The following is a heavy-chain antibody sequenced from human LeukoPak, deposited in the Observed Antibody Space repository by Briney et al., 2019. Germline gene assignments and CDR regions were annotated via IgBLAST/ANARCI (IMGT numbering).Heavy chain of an antibody. CDR2: IYHSGST. V-gene: IGHV4-30-2*01. Sequence: SETLSLTCAVSGGSISSGGYSWSWIRQPPGKGLEWIGYIYHSGSTYYNPSLKSRVTISVDRSKNQFSLKLSSVTAADTAVYYCARDIAAAGTGKNASDIWGQGTMVTVSS. D-gene: IGHD6-13*01. J-gene: IGHJ3*02. CDR3: ARDIAAAGTGKNASDI. CDR1: GGSISSGGYS.